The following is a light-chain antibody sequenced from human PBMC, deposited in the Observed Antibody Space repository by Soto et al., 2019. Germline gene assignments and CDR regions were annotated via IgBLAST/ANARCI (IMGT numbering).Light chain of an antibody. V-gene: IGKV1-6*01. CDR3: LQHYNNPLT. CDR1: QAIRNN. J-gene: IGKJ4*01. Sequence: AIQVTQSPSSLSASLGDRVTITCRASQAIRNNLRWYQQKPGKAPTLLIFAASSLQTGVPSRFRGSGSGTDFTLTISSLQPEDFATYSCLQHYNNPLTLGGGTTVDIK. CDR2: AAS.